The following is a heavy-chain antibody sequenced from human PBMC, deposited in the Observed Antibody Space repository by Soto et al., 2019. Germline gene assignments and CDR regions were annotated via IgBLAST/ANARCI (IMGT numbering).Heavy chain of an antibody. J-gene: IGHJ2*01. CDR2: IIPIFGTA. CDR1: GGTFSSYA. V-gene: IGHV1-69*01. CDR3: AREGGYSSGWYGGWYFDL. D-gene: IGHD6-19*01. Sequence: QVQLVQSGAEVKKPGSSVKVSCKASGGTFSSYAISWVRQAPGQGLEWMGGIIPIFGTANYAQKFRGRVTITADESPSTAYMELSSLRSEDTAVYYCAREGGYSSGWYGGWYFDLWGRGTLVTVSS.